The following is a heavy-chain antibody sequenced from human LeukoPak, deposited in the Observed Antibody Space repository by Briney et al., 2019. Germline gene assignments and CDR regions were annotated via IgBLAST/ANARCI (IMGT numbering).Heavy chain of an antibody. CDR2: IYYRGST. Sequence: PSETLSLTCTVSGGSISSYYWSWIRQPPGKGLEWIGYIYYRGSTNYNPSLKSRVTISVDTSKNNFSLKLSSVTAADTAVYYCARVIEGGQQKDWGQGTLVTVSS. CDR3: ARVIEGGQQKD. CDR1: GGSISSYY. J-gene: IGHJ4*02. V-gene: IGHV4-59*12. D-gene: IGHD1-1*01.